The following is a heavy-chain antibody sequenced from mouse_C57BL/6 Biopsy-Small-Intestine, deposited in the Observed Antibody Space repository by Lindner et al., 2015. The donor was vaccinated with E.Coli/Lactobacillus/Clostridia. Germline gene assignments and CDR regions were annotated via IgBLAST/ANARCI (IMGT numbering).Heavy chain of an antibody. D-gene: IGHD2-13*01. CDR1: GYTFTSYG. J-gene: IGHJ3*01. V-gene: IGHV1-81*01. Sequence: VQLQESGAELARPGASVKLSCKASGYTFTSYGISWVKQRTGQGLEWIGEFYPRSGITYYNENFKGKATLTSDKSSSTAYMELSSLTSEDSAVYYCARPYGDSFAYWGQGTLVTVSA. CDR3: ARPYGDSFAY. CDR2: FYPRSGIT.